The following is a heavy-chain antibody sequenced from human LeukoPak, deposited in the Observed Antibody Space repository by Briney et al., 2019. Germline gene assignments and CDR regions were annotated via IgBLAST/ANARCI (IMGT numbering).Heavy chain of an antibody. CDR1: GFTFDVYA. CDR3: AKDIGAVVPAGTDYYYYGMDV. Sequence: GGSLRLSCAASGFTFDVYAMHWVRQAPGKGLEWVSGISWNSGSIGYADSVKGRFTISRDNAKNSLYLQMNSLRTEDTALYYCAKDIGAVVPAGTDYYYYGMDVWGQGTTVTVSS. D-gene: IGHD2-2*01. J-gene: IGHJ6*02. V-gene: IGHV3-9*01. CDR2: ISWNSGSI.